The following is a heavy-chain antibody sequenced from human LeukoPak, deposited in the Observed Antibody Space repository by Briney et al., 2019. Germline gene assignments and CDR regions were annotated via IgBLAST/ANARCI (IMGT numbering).Heavy chain of an antibody. Sequence: PSETLSLTCTVSGGSISSYYWSWIRHPPGKGLEWIGYIYSSGTTNYNPSLKSRVTMSVDTSKNQFSLKLTSVTAPDTAVYYCARQGSGPRSWPFDSWSQGTLVTVSS. V-gene: IGHV4-59*01. CDR3: ARQGSGPRSWPFDS. J-gene: IGHJ4*02. CDR2: IYSSGTT. D-gene: IGHD6-19*01. CDR1: GGSISSYY.